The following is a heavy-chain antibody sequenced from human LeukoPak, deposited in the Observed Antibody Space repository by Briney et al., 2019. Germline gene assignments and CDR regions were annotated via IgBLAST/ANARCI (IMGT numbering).Heavy chain of an antibody. CDR3: ARARASGRSGFDY. J-gene: IGHJ4*02. CDR1: GLTVSSYS. CDR2: ISSSSSTI. Sequence: GGSLRLSCVASGLTVSSYSMNWVRQAPGKGLEWVSYISSSSSTIYYADSVKGRFTISRDNAKNSLDLQINSLRDEDTAVYYCARARASGRSGFDYWGQGTLVTVSS. V-gene: IGHV3-48*02. D-gene: IGHD2-15*01.